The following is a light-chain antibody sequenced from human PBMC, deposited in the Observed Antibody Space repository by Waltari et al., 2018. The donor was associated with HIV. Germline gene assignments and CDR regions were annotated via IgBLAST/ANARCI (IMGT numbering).Light chain of an antibody. V-gene: IGLV2-14*03. CDR3: ESYTSTSVWV. CDR1: SNDVGGYNY. Sequence: QSALTQPASVSGSPGQSITISCTGSSNDVGGYNYVSWYQQHPGKAPRLMIYDVSTRPSGVSDRFSGSKSGDTASLNISGLQPEDEADYYCESYTSTSVWVFGGGTRLTVL. CDR2: DVS. J-gene: IGLJ3*02.